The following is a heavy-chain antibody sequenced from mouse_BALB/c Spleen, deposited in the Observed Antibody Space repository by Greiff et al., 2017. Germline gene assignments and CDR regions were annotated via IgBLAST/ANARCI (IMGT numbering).Heavy chain of an antibody. J-gene: IGHJ4*01. Sequence: EVQVVESGPSLVKPSQTLSLTCSVTGDSITSGYWNWIRKFPGNKLEYMGYISYSGSTYYNPSLKSRISITRDTSKNQYYLQLNSVTTEDTATYYCARHTTVVARAMDYWGQGTSVTVSS. CDR2: ISYSGST. CDR1: GDSITSGY. CDR3: ARHTTVVARAMDY. V-gene: IGHV3-8*02. D-gene: IGHD1-1*01.